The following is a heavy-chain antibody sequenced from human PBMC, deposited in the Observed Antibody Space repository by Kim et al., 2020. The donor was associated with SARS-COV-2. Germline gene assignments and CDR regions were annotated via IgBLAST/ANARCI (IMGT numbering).Heavy chain of an antibody. Sequence: VKGRFTISSNNSKTTLYLQMNSLRAEDTAVYYCAKSPDGRSYCGGDCYDYWGQGTLVTVSS. J-gene: IGHJ4*02. V-gene: IGHV3-23*03. CDR3: AKSPDGRSYCGGDCYDY. D-gene: IGHD2-21*01.